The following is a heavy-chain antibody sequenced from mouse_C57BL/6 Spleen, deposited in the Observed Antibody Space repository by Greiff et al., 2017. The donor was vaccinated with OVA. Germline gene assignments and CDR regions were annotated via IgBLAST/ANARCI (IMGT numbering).Heavy chain of an antibody. D-gene: IGHD1-1*01. J-gene: IGHJ1*03. Sequence: EVHLVESGGGLVKPGGSLKLSCAASGFTFSSYTMSWVRQTPEKRLEWVATISGGGGNTYYPDSVKGRFTISRDNAKNTLYLQMSSLRSEDTALYYCARQGDYYGGYFDVWGTGTTVTVSS. CDR3: ARQGDYYGGYFDV. CDR2: ISGGGGNT. CDR1: GFTFSSYT. V-gene: IGHV5-9*01.